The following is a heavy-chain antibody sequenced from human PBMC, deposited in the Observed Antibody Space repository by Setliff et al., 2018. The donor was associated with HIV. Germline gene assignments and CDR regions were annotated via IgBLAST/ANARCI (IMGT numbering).Heavy chain of an antibody. CDR1: GGSISSTSYY. D-gene: IGHD3-10*01. CDR2: ISSSGNT. V-gene: IGHV4-39*07. Sequence: SETLSLTCTVSGGSISSTSYYWGWIRQPPGTGLEWIGSISSSGNTYYNPSLKSRVAISVDTSRNQFSLRVTSVTAADTAVYFCARDRHSSGLGSYGPWGPGILVTVSS. CDR3: ARDRHSSGLGSYGP. J-gene: IGHJ5*02.